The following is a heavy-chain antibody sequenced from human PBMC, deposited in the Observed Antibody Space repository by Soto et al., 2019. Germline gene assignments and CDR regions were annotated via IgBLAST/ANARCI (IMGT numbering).Heavy chain of an antibody. CDR3: ATTFTGDYDYYGMDV. CDR1: GYSFTSYW. V-gene: IGHV5-51*01. J-gene: IGHJ6*02. CDR2: IYPGDSDT. D-gene: IGHD3-10*01. Sequence: PGESLKISCKGSGYSFTSYWIGWVRQMPGKGLEWMGIIYPGDSDTRYSPSFQGQVTISADRSISTAYLQWSSLKASDTAMYYCATTFTGDYDYYGMDVWGQGTTVTVSS.